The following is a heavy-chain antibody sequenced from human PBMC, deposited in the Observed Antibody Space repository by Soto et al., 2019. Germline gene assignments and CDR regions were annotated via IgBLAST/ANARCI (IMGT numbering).Heavy chain of an antibody. CDR2: IYYSGST. J-gene: IGHJ3*02. D-gene: IGHD2-21*02. V-gene: IGHV4-59*01. CDR1: GGSISSYY. CDR3: ARAEVVTYAFDI. Sequence: SETLSLTCTVSGGSISSYYLSWIRQPPGKGLEWIGYIYYSGSTNYNPSLKSRVTISVDTSKNQFSLKLSSVTAADTAVYYCARAEVVTYAFDIWGQGTMVTV.